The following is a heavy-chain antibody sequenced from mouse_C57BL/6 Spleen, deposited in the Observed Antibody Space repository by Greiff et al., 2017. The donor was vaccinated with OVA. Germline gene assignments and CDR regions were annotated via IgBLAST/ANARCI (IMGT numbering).Heavy chain of an antibody. CDR1: GFTFSDYG. J-gene: IGHJ3*01. D-gene: IGHD4-1*01. V-gene: IGHV5-17*01. CDR2: ISSGSSTI. CDR3: ARNWSFAY. Sequence: EVHLVESGGGLVKPGGSLKLSCAASGFTFSDYGLHWVRQVPEKGLEWVAYISSGSSTIYYADTVKGRFTISRDNAKNTLFLQMTSLRSEDTAMYYCARNWSFAYWGQGTLVTVSA.